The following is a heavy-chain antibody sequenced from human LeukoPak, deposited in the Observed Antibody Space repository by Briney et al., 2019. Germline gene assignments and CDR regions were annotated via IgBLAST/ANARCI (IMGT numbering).Heavy chain of an antibody. J-gene: IGHJ4*02. CDR3: ARERTYYFDY. CDR1: GFTVSSNY. CDR2: IYSGGST. Sequence: GGSLRLSCAASGFTVSSNYMSWVRQAPGKGLEWVSVIYSGGSTYYADSVKGRITISRDNSKNTLYLQMNSLRAEDTAVYYCARERTYYFDYWGQGTLVTVSS. V-gene: IGHV3-53*01.